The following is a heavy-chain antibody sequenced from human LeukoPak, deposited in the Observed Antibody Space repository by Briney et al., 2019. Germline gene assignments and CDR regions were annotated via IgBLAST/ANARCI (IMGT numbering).Heavy chain of an antibody. CDR1: GIAFSSYA. Sequence: PGRSLRLSCAASGIAFSSYAMHWVRQAPGKGLEWVAVISYDGNNKYYGDSVKGRFTISRDNSKNTLYLQMNSLRAEDTAVYYCAKGRGYCSGGSCYSGFDYWGQGTLVTVSS. J-gene: IGHJ4*02. CDR3: AKGRGYCSGGSCYSGFDY. CDR2: ISYDGNNK. V-gene: IGHV3-30*18. D-gene: IGHD2-15*01.